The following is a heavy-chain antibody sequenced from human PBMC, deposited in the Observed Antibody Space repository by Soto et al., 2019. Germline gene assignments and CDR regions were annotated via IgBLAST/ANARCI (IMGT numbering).Heavy chain of an antibody. J-gene: IGHJ4*02. Sequence: ASVKVSWKASGYTFTSYDINWVRQATGQGLEWMGWMNPNSGNTGYAQKFQGRVTMTRNTSISTAYMELSSLRSEDTAVYYCARATCSSTSCYGREYYFDYWGQGTLVTVSS. CDR2: MNPNSGNT. CDR1: GYTFTSYD. CDR3: ARATCSSTSCYGREYYFDY. D-gene: IGHD2-2*01. V-gene: IGHV1-8*01.